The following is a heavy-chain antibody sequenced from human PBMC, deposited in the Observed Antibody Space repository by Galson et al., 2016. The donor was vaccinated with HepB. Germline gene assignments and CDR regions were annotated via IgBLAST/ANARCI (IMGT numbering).Heavy chain of an antibody. J-gene: IGHJ4*02. CDR1: GYTFTGYY. CDR3: ARGPGTTPLDY. D-gene: IGHD2-15*01. V-gene: IGHV7-4-1*02. CDR2: INTNTGNP. Sequence: SVKVSCKASGYTFTGYYMHWVRQAPGQGLEWMGWINTNTGNPTYAQGFIGRFVFSLDTSVSTTYLQISSLKAEDTAVYYCARGPGTTPLDYWGQGTLVTVSS.